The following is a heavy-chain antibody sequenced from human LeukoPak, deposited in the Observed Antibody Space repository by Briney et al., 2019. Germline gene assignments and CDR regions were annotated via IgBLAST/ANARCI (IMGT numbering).Heavy chain of an antibody. V-gene: IGHV3-30-3*01. J-gene: IGHJ4*02. D-gene: IGHD3-9*01. CDR1: GFTFSSYA. CDR3: AIFGGEYDILTGYHTFDY. Sequence: AGGSLRLSCAASGFTFSSYAMHWVRQAPGKGLEWVAVISYDGSNKYYADSVKGRFTISRDNSKNTLYLQMNSLRAEDTAVYYCAIFGGEYDILTGYHTFDYWGQGTLVTVSS. CDR2: ISYDGSNK.